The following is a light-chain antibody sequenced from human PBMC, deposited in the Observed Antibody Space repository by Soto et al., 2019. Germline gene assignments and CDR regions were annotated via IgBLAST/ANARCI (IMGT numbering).Light chain of an antibody. CDR2: EGS. J-gene: IGLJ1*01. Sequence: QSAQTQPASVSGSPGQSITISCTGTSSDVGSYNLVSWYQQHPGKAPKLMIYEGSKRPSGVSNRFSGSKSGNTASLTISGLQAEDEADYYCCSYAGSSTWVFGTGTKVTVL. V-gene: IGLV2-23*01. CDR3: CSYAGSSTWV. CDR1: SSDVGSYNL.